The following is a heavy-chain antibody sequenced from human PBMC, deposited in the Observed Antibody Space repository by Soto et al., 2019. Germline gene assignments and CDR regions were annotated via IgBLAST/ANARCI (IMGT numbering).Heavy chain of an antibody. D-gene: IGHD2-15*01. CDR3: ARGRGGGYCSGGSCSRGNSYYYYGMEV. J-gene: IGHJ6*01. CDR2: ISAYNGNT. V-gene: IGHV1-18*01. Sequence: ASVKVSCKASGYTFTSYGISWVLQAPGQGLEWMGWISAYNGNTNYAQKLQGRVTMTTDTSTSTAYMELRSLRSDDTAVYYCARGRGGGYCSGGSCSRGNSYYYYGMEVLGQGTTVIVSS. CDR1: GYTFTSYG.